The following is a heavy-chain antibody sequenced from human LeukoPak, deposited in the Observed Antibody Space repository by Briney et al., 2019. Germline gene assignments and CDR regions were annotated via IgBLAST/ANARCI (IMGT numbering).Heavy chain of an antibody. CDR1: VGSISSGDYY. J-gene: IGHJ4*02. D-gene: IGHD3-16*02. V-gene: IGHV4-30-4*08. CDR3: ARLMITFGGVIAPFDY. Sequence: PSQTLSLTCTVSVGSISSGDYYWSWIRQPPGKGLEWIGYIYYSGSTYYNPSLKSRVTISVDTSKNQFSLKLSSVTAADTAVYYYARLMITFGGVIAPFDYWGQGTLVTVS. CDR2: IYYSGST.